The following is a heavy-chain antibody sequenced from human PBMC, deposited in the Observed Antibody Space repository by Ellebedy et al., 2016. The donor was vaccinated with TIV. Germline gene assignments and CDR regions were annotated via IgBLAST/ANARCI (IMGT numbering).Heavy chain of an antibody. CDR2: ISYDGTRK. D-gene: IGHD3-10*01. Sequence: GGSLRLXXAASEFTFSDYVMHWVRQAPGRGLEWVGMISYDGTRKYYADSVKGRFTISRDNSENTLDLQMNSLGGDDTAVYYCTKDHYGSASLRTGMDVWGQGATVTVSS. CDR1: EFTFSDYV. V-gene: IGHV3-30-3*01. J-gene: IGHJ6*02. CDR3: TKDHYGSASLRTGMDV.